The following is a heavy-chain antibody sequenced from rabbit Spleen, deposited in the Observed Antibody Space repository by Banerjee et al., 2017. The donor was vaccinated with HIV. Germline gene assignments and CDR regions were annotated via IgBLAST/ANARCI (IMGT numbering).Heavy chain of an antibody. J-gene: IGHJ3*01. CDR1: GFSFSSNV. CDR3: ARARDTYDDVGDYARLDL. Sequence: QEQLEESGGDLVKPGGTLTLTCKASGFSFSSNVMCWVRQAPGKGLEWIACIYFSGDGTYYASWVNGRFTISSDNAQNTVDLQMNSLTAADTATYFCARARDTYDDVGDYARLDLWGQGTLVTVS. D-gene: IGHD2-1*01. CDR2: IYFSGDGT. V-gene: IGHV1S47*01.